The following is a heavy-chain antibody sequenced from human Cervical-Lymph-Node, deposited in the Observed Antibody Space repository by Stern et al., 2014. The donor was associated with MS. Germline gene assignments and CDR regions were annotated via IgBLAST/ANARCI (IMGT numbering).Heavy chain of an antibody. V-gene: IGHV1-3*01. J-gene: IGHJ6*02. Sequence: VQLVESGAEVKKPGASVKVSCKASGYTFTSSAMHWVRQAPGQRLEWMGWINAGNGNTKYSQKFQGRVTITRDTSASTAYMELSSLRSEDTAVYYCARDRRIFGMDVWGQGTTVTVSS. D-gene: IGHD3-3*01. CDR3: ARDRRIFGMDV. CDR1: GYTFTSSA. CDR2: INAGNGNT.